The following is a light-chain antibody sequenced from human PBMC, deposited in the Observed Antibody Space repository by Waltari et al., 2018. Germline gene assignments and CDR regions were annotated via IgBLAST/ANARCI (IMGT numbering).Light chain of an antibody. CDR1: ALPKQY. CDR2: KDT. J-gene: IGLJ2*01. Sequence: SYELTQPPSVSVSPGQTARITCSGDALPKQYSFWYQQRSGQAPVVVIYKDTERPSGIPERFSGSSSGTRVTLTISGVQAEDEADYYCQSTDNSGTYVVFGGGT. CDR3: QSTDNSGTYVV. V-gene: IGLV3-25*03.